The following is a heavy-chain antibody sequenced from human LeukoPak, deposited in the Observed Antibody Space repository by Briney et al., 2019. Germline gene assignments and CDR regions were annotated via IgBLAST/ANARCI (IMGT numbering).Heavy chain of an antibody. CDR1: GFTFSSYW. V-gene: IGHV3-7*01. J-gene: IGHJ6*02. Sequence: GGSLRLSCAASGFTFSSYWMSWVRQAPGKGLEWVANIKQDGSEKYYVDSVKGRFTISRDNAKNSLYLQMNSLRAEGTAVYYCARYDGVRDYYYYGMDVWGQGTTVTVSS. D-gene: IGHD2-8*01. CDR3: ARYDGVRDYYYYGMDV. CDR2: IKQDGSEK.